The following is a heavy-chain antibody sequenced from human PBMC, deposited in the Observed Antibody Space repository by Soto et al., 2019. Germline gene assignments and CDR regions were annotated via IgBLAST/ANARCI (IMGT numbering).Heavy chain of an antibody. D-gene: IGHD3-3*01. J-gene: IGHJ5*02. V-gene: IGHV4-31*03. CDR3: ARDMSRYDSWSGYVSTTNWFDP. CDR2: IFYSGSA. Sequence: SETLSLTCIVSGDSISSGGYYWSWIRQHPVKGLEWIGYIFYSGSAFYNPSLKGRVTISVETSENRFSLRLNSVTAADTAVYYCARDMSRYDSWSGYVSTTNWFDPWGRGALVTVSS. CDR1: GDSISSGGYY.